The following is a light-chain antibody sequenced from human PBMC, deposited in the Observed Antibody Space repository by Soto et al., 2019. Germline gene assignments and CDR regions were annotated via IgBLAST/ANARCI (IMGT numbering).Light chain of an antibody. Sequence: EIVLTQSPATLSMSPGESATLSCRASQSVRSFLAWYQQKPGQAPRLLIYDASNRATGIPARFSGSGSGTDFTLTISALEPEDSAVYYCQQRNNWPITFGQGTRLEIK. J-gene: IGKJ5*01. CDR2: DAS. CDR1: QSVRSF. V-gene: IGKV3-11*01. CDR3: QQRNNWPIT.